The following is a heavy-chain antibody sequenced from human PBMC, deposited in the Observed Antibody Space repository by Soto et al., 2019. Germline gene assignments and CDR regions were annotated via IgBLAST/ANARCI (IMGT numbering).Heavy chain of an antibody. CDR3: ATMGTPATGLYFFDY. D-gene: IGHD2-15*01. CDR2: ISYSGST. J-gene: IGHJ4*02. V-gene: IGHV4-30-4*01. CDR1: GGSISSGNYY. Sequence: QVQLQESGPGLVKPSQTLSLTCTVSGGSISSGNYYWSWIRQPPGKGLEWIGFISYSGSTYYSTSLKSRVTISVDTSKSQFSLNLRFVTAAYTAVYYCATMGTPATGLYFFDYWGQGSLVTVSS.